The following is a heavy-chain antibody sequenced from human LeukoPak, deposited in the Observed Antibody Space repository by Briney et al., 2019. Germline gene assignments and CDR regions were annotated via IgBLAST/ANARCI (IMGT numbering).Heavy chain of an antibody. Sequence: GGSLRLSCAASGFTFSNAWMSWVRQAPGKGLEWVGHIKSKPDGGTTDYAAPVKGRFTISRDDSKNTLYLQMNSLRVEDTAVYYCARYDLAYKPFDYWGQGTLVTVSS. J-gene: IGHJ4*02. CDR3: ARYDLAYKPFDY. CDR2: IKSKPDGGTT. CDR1: GFTFSNAW. D-gene: IGHD2-21*01. V-gene: IGHV3-15*01.